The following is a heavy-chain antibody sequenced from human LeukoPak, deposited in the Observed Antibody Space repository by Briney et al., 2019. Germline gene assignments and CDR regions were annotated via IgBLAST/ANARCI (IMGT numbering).Heavy chain of an antibody. D-gene: IGHD4-17*01. Sequence: GGSLRLSCAASGFTFSSYSMSWVRQAPGKGLEWVSSISSSSSYIDYADSVKGRFTLSRDNDKNSLYLQMNRVRAADTRVYYCARNTYGDYYYYGMDVWGEGTTVTVSS. CDR1: GFTFSSYS. V-gene: IGHV3-21*01. CDR2: ISSSSSYI. J-gene: IGHJ6*04. CDR3: ARNTYGDYYYYGMDV.